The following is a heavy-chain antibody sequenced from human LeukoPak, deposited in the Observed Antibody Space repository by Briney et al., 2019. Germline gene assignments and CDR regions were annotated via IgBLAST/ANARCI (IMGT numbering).Heavy chain of an antibody. CDR2: INTNTGNP. CDR3: AGDQWPYAFDI. D-gene: IGHD6-19*01. J-gene: IGHJ3*02. V-gene: IGHV7-4-1*02. Sequence: GASVKVSCKASGYTFTSYGISWVRQAPGQGLEWMGWINTNTGNPTYAPGFTGQFVFSLDTSVSTAYLQISSLQAEDTAVYYCAGDQWPYAFDIWGQGTLVTVSS. CDR1: GYTFTSYG.